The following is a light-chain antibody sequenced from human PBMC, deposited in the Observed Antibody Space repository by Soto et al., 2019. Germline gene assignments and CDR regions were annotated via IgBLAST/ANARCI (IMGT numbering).Light chain of an antibody. J-gene: IGKJ1*01. CDR3: QQYNNWPRGT. CDR2: GAS. Sequence: EIVMTQSPATLSVSPGERATLSCRASQSVSSNLAWYQQTPGQAPSLLIYGASTRATGIPARFSGSGSGTEFTITIRSLQSEDFAVYYCQQYNNWPRGTFGQGTKVEIK. CDR1: QSVSSN. V-gene: IGKV3-15*01.